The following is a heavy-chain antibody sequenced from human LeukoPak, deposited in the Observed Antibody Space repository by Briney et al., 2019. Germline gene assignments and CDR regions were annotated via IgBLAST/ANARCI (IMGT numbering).Heavy chain of an antibody. CDR3: AKAPTRIAVAGYLDY. J-gene: IGHJ4*02. D-gene: IGHD6-19*01. CDR2: IRYDGSNK. V-gene: IGHV3-30*02. Sequence: GGSLRLSCAASGFTFSSYGMHWVRQAPGKGLEWVAFIRYDGSNKYYADSVKGRFTISRDNSKNTLYLQMNSLRAEDTAAYYCAKAPTRIAVAGYLDYWGQGTLVTVSS. CDR1: GFTFSSYG.